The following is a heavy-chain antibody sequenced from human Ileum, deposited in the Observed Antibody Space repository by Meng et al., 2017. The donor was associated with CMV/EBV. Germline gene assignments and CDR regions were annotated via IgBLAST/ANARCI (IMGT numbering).Heavy chain of an antibody. CDR3: ARGPGGFGDFNFDY. V-gene: IGHV4-4*07. D-gene: IGHD3-16*01. CDR1: GDSITSFY. CDR2: IYHGGST. Sequence: LRVSGPGLVKPSEFLSLTCTVSGDSITSFYWSWFRQPAGKALEWIGRIYHGGSTNYNPSLKSRVTLSVDTSKNQFSMRLTSVTAADTAVYYCARGPGGFGDFNFDYWGQGTLVTVSS. J-gene: IGHJ4*02.